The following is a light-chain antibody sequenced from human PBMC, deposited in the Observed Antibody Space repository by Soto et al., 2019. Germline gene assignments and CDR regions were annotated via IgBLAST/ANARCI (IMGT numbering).Light chain of an antibody. CDR1: SAHSSYA. J-gene: IGLJ2*01. CDR3: QTWGTGSRV. V-gene: IGLV4-69*01. Sequence: QPVLTQSPSASASLGASVKLTCTLSSAHSSYAIAWHQQLPEKGPRFLMQLPSDGSHSKGDGIPDRFSGSSSGAERYLIISGLQSEDEADYYGQTWGTGSRVFGGGTKLTVL. CDR2: LPSDGSH.